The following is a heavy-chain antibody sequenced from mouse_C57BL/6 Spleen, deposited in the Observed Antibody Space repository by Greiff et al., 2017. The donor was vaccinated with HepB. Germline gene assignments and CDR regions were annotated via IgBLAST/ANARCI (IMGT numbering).Heavy chain of an antibody. D-gene: IGHD3-1*01. J-gene: IGHJ4*01. Sequence: VMLVESGPGLVQPSQSLSITCTVSGFSLTSYGVHWVRQSPGKGLEWLGVIWSGGSTDYNAAFISRLSISKDNSKSQVFFKMNSRQADDTAIYYCARNGRHSAYYAMDYWGQGTSVTVSS. CDR2: IWSGGST. CDR3: ARNGRHSAYYAMDY. V-gene: IGHV2-2*01. CDR1: GFSLTSYG.